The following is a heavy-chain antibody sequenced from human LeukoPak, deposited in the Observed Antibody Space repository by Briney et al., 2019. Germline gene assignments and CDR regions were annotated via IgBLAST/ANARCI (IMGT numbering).Heavy chain of an antibody. Sequence: ASVKVSCKVSGYALTELSMHWVRQAPGKGLEWMGGFDPEDGETIYAQKFQGRVTMTEDTSTDTAYMELSSLRSEDTAVYYCAPLSSGYPGYFDYWGQGTLVTVSS. V-gene: IGHV1-24*01. CDR1: GYALTELS. D-gene: IGHD3-22*01. CDR3: APLSSGYPGYFDY. J-gene: IGHJ4*02. CDR2: FDPEDGET.